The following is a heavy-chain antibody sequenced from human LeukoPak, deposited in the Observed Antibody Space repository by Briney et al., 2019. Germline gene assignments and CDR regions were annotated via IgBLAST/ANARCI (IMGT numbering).Heavy chain of an antibody. J-gene: IGHJ4*02. V-gene: IGHV3-23*01. CDR3: AKDLRDTAMVEYYFDY. Sequence: GGSLRLSCAASGFTFSSYAMSWVRQAPGKGLEWVSDISGSGGRTYYADSAKGRFTISRGNSKNTLYLQMNSLRAEDTAAYYCAKDLRDTAMVEYYFDYWGQGTLVTVAS. CDR2: ISGSGGRT. D-gene: IGHD5-18*01. CDR1: GFTFSSYA.